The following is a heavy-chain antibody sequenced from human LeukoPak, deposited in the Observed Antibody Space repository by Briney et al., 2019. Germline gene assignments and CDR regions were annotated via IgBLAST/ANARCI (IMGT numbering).Heavy chain of an antibody. V-gene: IGHV3-23*01. CDR1: GFTFSSSA. J-gene: IGHJ3*02. CDR3: AKGGGHNAFDI. CDR2: ISNSGGST. Sequence: GGSLRLSCAASGFTFSSSAMSWVRQAPGEGLEWVSAISNSGGSTYYADSVKGRFTISRDNSKNTLYLQMNSLRAEDTAVYYCAKGGGHNAFDIWGRGTMVTVSS. D-gene: IGHD1-26*01.